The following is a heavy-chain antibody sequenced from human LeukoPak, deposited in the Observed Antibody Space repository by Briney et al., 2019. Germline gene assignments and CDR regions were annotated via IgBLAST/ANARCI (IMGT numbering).Heavy chain of an antibody. CDR3: ARDRPTLTGYYPFDY. D-gene: IGHD3-9*01. V-gene: IGHV3-48*03. CDR1: GFTFSSYE. J-gene: IGHJ4*02. Sequence: GGSLRLSCAASGFTFSSYEMNWVRQAPGKGRVWVSYISSSCSTIYYADSVKGRFTISRDNAKNSLYLQMNSLRAEDTAVYYCARDRPTLTGYYPFDYWGQGTLVTVSS. CDR2: ISSSCSTI.